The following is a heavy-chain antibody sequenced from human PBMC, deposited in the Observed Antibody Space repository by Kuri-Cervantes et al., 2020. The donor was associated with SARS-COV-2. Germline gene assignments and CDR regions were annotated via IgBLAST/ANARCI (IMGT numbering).Heavy chain of an antibody. V-gene: IGHV3-7*01. Sequence: GGSLRLSCAASGFTFSSYWMSWVRQAPGKGPEWVANIKQDGSEKYYVDSVKGRFTISRDNAKNSLYLQMNSLRAEDTAVYYCARDPRYSSSWLDYWGQGTLVTVSS. D-gene: IGHD6-6*01. CDR2: IKQDGSEK. CDR3: ARDPRYSSSWLDY. J-gene: IGHJ4*02. CDR1: GFTFSSYW.